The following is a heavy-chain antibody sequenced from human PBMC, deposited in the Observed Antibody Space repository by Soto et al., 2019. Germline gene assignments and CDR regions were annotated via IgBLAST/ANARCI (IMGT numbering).Heavy chain of an antibody. Sequence: GASEKVSCKVSGYSFATYGFSWVRQAPGQGLECVGWISAHNGDTHYSQKFQGRVTLTTDTSTNTGYMELRSLTSDDTAVYFCATEPIYYNDGSGYYPLGHWGQGTLVTVSS. D-gene: IGHD3-22*01. V-gene: IGHV1-18*04. J-gene: IGHJ4*02. CDR3: ATEPIYYNDGSGYYPLGH. CDR2: ISAHNGDT. CDR1: GYSFATYG.